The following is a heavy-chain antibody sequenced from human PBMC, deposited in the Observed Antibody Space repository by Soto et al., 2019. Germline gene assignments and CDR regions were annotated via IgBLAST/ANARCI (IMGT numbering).Heavy chain of an antibody. CDR1: GYTFTSYG. Sequence: GASVKVSCKASGYTFTSYGISWVRQAPGQGLEWMGWISAYNGNTNYAQKLQGRVTMTTDTSTSTAYMELRSLRSEDTAVYYCAKEGPLYYDFAPNWFDPWGQGTLVTVSS. CDR3: AKEGPLYYDFAPNWFDP. CDR2: ISAYNGNT. J-gene: IGHJ5*02. V-gene: IGHV1-18*01. D-gene: IGHD3-3*01.